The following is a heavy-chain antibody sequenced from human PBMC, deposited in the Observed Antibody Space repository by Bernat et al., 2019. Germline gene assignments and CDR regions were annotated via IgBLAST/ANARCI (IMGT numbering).Heavy chain of an antibody. Sequence: QVQLVESGGGVVQPGGSLRLSCAASGFTFSSYGMHWVRQAPGKGLEWVAVISYDGSNKYYADSVKGRFTISRDNSKNTLYLQMNSLRAEDTAVYYCASDRTTGWGQGTMVTVSS. CDR3: ASDRTTG. V-gene: IGHV3-30*06. CDR1: GFTFSSYG. D-gene: IGHD1-1*01. CDR2: ISYDGSNK. J-gene: IGHJ4*02.